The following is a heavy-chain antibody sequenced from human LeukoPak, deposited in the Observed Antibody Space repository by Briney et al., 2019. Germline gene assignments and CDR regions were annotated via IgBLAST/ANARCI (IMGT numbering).Heavy chain of an antibody. CDR3: ARGPHDYGDYYAYMDV. CDR2: ISGSGGST. V-gene: IGHV3-23*01. CDR1: GFTFSSYA. D-gene: IGHD4-17*01. J-gene: IGHJ6*03. Sequence: GGSLRLSCAASGFTFSSYAMSWVRQAPGKGLEWVSAISGSGGSTYYADSVKGRFTISRDNSKNTLYLQMNSLRAEDTAVYYCARGPHDYGDYYAYMDVWGKGTTVTVSS.